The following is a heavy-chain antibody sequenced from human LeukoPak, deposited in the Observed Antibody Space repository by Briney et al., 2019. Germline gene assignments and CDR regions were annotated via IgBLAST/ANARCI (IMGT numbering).Heavy chain of an antibody. Sequence: GGSLRLSCAASEFSVGSNYMTWVCQAPGKGLEWVSLIYSGGSTYYADSVKGRFTISRDNSKNTLYLQMNSLRAEDTAVYYCARDLRGYSGYSLHYYYYYYMDVWGKGTTVTISS. J-gene: IGHJ6*03. CDR2: IYSGGST. D-gene: IGHD5-12*01. CDR1: EFSVGSNY. V-gene: IGHV3-66*01. CDR3: ARDLRGYSGYSLHYYYYYYMDV.